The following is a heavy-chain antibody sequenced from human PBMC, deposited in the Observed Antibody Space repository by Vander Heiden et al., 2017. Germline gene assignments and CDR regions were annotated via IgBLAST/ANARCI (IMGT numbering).Heavy chain of an antibody. Sequence: QLHLQESGPGLVKPSETLSLTCPVSGGPIISSSYYRGGARQPPGKGLEWIGSIYHSGTTYHNPSLKSRLTMSVDTSRSQFSLKLRSVTAADTAVYYCARPRHDDGGDIDYWGQGILVTVSS. V-gene: IGHV4-39*01. CDR3: ARPRHDDGGDIDY. J-gene: IGHJ4*02. D-gene: IGHD4-17*01. CDR2: IYHSGTT. CDR1: GGPIISSSYY.